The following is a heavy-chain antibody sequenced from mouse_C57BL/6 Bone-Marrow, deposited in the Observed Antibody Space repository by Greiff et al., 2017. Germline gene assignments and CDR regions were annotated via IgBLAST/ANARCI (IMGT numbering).Heavy chain of an antibody. J-gene: IGHJ2*01. CDR1: GFTFSNYW. CDR2: IRLKSDNYAT. V-gene: IGHV6-3*01. D-gene: IGHD2-4*01. CDR3: TLYYDYGYYFDY. Sequence: DVKLVESGGGLVQPGGSMKLSCVASGFTFSNYWMNWVRQSPEKGLEWVAQIRLKSDNYATHYAESVKGRFTISRDDSKSSVYLQMNNLRAEDTGIYYCTLYYDYGYYFDYWGQGTTLTVSS.